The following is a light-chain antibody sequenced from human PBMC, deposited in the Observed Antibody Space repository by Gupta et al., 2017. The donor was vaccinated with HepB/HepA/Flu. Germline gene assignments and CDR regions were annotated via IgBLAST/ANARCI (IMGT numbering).Light chain of an antibody. CDR3: AAWDDSLNAYV. J-gene: IGLJ1*01. CDR2: TNN. Sequence: QSVLIQPPSASGTPGQRVIISCSGSSSNIGSRVNWYQQLPGTAPKLLINTNNQRPSGVPDRISGYKSGTSASLAISGLQSEDEADYYCAAWDDSLNAYVFGTGTKVTVL. CDR1: SSNIGSR. V-gene: IGLV1-44*01.